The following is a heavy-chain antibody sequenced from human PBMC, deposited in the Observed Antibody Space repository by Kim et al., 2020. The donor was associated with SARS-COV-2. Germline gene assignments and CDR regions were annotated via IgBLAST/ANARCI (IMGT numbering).Heavy chain of an antibody. V-gene: IGHV1-69*04. CDR1: GGTFSSYT. Sequence: SVKVSCKASGGTFSSYTISWVRQAPGQGLEWMGRIIPILGIANYAQKFQGRVTITADKSTSTAYMGLSSLRSEDTAVYYCARDNPSYYYDSSGYWGGFDYWGQGTLVTVSS. CDR2: IIPILGIA. J-gene: IGHJ4*02. CDR3: ARDNPSYYYDSSGYWGGFDY. D-gene: IGHD3-22*01.